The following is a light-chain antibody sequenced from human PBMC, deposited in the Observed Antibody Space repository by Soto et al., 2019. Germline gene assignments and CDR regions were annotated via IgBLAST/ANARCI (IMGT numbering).Light chain of an antibody. CDR1: QSISTY. V-gene: IGKV1-5*03. CDR3: QQSYSTLWT. Sequence: DIQMTQSPSTLSASVGDRVTITCRASQSISTYLAWYRHKPGEAPKLLIYKASTLERGVPSRFSGSGSGTDFTLTISSLQPEDFATYYCQQSYSTLWTFGKGTKVDIK. CDR2: KAS. J-gene: IGKJ1*01.